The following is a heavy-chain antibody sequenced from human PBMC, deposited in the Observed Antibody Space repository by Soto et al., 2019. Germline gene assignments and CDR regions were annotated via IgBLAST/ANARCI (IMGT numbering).Heavy chain of an antibody. V-gene: IGHV3-23*01. CDR2: ISGSGGST. CDR1: GFTFSSYA. Sequence: EVQLLESGGGLVQPGGSLRLSCAASGFTFSSYAMSWVRQAPGKGLEWVSAISGSGGSTYYAGSVKGRFTISRDNSKNTRYLQMNGRRAEDTAVSYCAKGVFGIVVVVAATSLDYWGQGTLVTVSS. J-gene: IGHJ4*02. D-gene: IGHD2-15*01. CDR3: AKGVFGIVVVVAATSLDY.